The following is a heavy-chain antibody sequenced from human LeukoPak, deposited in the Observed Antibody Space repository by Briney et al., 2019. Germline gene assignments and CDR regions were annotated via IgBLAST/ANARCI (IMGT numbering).Heavy chain of an antibody. CDR2: ISNSGGRT. J-gene: IGHJ4*02. V-gene: IGHV3-23*01. CDR1: GFTLGSYA. D-gene: IGHD5-12*01. Sequence: GGSLRLSCAAPGFTLGSYAMHWVRQAPGKGLEWVSSISNSGGRTFYTDSVKGRFTITRDNSKITLYLQMNSLRAEDTAVYYCAKSYNGYESKPDYWGQGTLVTVSS. CDR3: AKSYNGYESKPDY.